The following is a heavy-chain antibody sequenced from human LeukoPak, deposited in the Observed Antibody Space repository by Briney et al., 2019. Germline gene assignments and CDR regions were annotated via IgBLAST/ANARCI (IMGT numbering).Heavy chain of an antibody. Sequence: WGSLRLSCAASGFTFSSYEMSWVRQAPGKGLKWVSSISGSGGSTYYTDSVKGRFTISRDNSKNTLYLQMHSLRAEDTAVYYCARGSVVAFDYWGQGTLVTVSS. CDR1: GFTFSSYE. V-gene: IGHV3-23*01. J-gene: IGHJ4*02. CDR2: ISGSGGST. CDR3: ARGSVVAFDY. D-gene: IGHD2-15*01.